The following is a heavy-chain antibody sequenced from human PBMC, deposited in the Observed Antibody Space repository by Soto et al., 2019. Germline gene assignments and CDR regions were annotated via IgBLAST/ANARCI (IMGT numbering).Heavy chain of an antibody. D-gene: IGHD5-18*01. Sequence: SETQSVISTLTVGSISNSSYYLGWIRQPPGKGLDSIGILSHSGISYYNPSLKSRGTVSVDSSKTQFSLKLTSVTAADTAVYYCLGSYRGYIYGNTPFDFWGQGTMVIVSS. V-gene: IGHV4-39*03. CDR1: VGSISNSSYY. CDR3: LGSYRGYIYGNTPFDF. CDR2: LSHSGIS. J-gene: IGHJ4*02.